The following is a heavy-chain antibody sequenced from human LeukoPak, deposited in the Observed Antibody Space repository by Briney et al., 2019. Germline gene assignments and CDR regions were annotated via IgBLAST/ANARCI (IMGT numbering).Heavy chain of an antibody. V-gene: IGHV1-24*01. CDR1: GYTLTGLS. CDR2: FDPEDGET. J-gene: IGHJ4*02. CDR3: ATLYCSSTSCYKGFDY. Sequence: GASVKVSCKVSGYTLTGLSMHWVRQAPGKGLGWMGGFDPEDGETIYAQKFQGRVTMTEDTSTDTAYMELSSLRSEDTAVYYYATLYCSSTSCYKGFDYWGQGTLVTVSS. D-gene: IGHD2-2*02.